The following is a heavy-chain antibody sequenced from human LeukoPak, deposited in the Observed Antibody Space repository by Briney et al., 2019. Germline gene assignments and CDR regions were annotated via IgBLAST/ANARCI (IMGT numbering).Heavy chain of an antibody. V-gene: IGHV4-59*11. CDR1: GVSFTSHY. CDR2: ISYTGST. J-gene: IGHJ4*02. Sequence: PSETLSLTCTVSGVSFTSHYWTWILQSPGTGLEWIGYISYTGSTNYNPSLKSRVTISKDMSKNQFSLKLTSVTAADTAVYYCAKDGEQWELAPDHWGQGTLVTVSS. CDR3: AKDGEQWELAPDH. D-gene: IGHD1-26*01.